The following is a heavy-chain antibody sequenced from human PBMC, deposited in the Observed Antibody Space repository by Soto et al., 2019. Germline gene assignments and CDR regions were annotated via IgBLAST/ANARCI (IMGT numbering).Heavy chain of an antibody. D-gene: IGHD6-13*01. CDR3: ARHKARGGGIAAAGLDY. Sequence: PGESLKISCKGSGYSFTSYWIGWVRQMPGKGLEWMGIIYPGDSDTRYSPSFQGQVTISADKSISTAYLQWSSLKASDTAMYYWARHKARGGGIAAAGLDYWGQGTLVTVSS. J-gene: IGHJ4*02. CDR2: IYPGDSDT. CDR1: GYSFTSYW. V-gene: IGHV5-51*01.